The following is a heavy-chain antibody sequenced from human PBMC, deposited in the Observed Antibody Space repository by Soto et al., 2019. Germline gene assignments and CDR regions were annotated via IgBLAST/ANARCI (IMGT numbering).Heavy chain of an antibody. Sequence: GGSLRLSCVVSGFSLSDYWMTWVRQAPGKGLEWVSVIHTGGSTFYADSVKGRFTISRDNSKNTVNLQMNNLRVEDTAVYYCARGLWDLDFFDYWGQGTLVTVS. J-gene: IGHJ4*02. V-gene: IGHV3-66*01. CDR2: IHTGGST. D-gene: IGHD1-26*01. CDR1: GFSLSDYW. CDR3: ARGLWDLDFFDY.